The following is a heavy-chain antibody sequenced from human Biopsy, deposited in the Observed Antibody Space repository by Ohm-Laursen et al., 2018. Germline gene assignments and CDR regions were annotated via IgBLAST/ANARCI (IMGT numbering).Heavy chain of an antibody. J-gene: IGHJ5*02. CDR2: IFYSGST. CDR1: GGSAFREPFMNYY. V-gene: IGHV4-59*02. CDR3: ARGGNGYNYVTPGTWFDP. D-gene: IGHD5-24*01. Sequence: GTLSLTCSVSGGSAFREPFMNYYWNWIRQSPDKGLEWIGFIFYSGSTYYNPSLKSRTTISVDSSKNQFSLRLRSVTAADTAVYYCARGGNGYNYVTPGTWFDPWGRGTPVTVSS.